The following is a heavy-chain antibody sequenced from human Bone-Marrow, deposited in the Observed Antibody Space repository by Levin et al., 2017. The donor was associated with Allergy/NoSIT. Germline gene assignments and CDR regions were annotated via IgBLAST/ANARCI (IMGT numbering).Heavy chain of an antibody. Sequence: PGGSLRLSCAASGFTFSSYVFHWVRQDPGKRLEYVSAISTNGDSTYYANSVEGRFTISRDNSKNTLYLQMGSLRDEDTAVYYCAREGFSSGRAGTFDLWGQGTMVTVSS. D-gene: IGHD6-19*01. CDR1: GFTFSSYV. J-gene: IGHJ3*01. CDR2: ISTNGDST. CDR3: AREGFSSGRAGTFDL. V-gene: IGHV3-64*01.